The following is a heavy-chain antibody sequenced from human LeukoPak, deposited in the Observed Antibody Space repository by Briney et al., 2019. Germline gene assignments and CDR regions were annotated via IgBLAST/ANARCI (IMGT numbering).Heavy chain of an antibody. J-gene: IGHJ6*03. D-gene: IGHD4/OR15-4a*01. CDR2: INHSGST. CDR3: ARQVLTYYMDV. Sequence: PSETLSLTCAVYGGSFSGYYWSWIRQPPGKGLEWIGEINHSGSTNYNPSLKSRVTISGDTSKNQFSLKLSSVTAADTAVYYCARQVLTYYMDVWGKGTTVTISS. CDR1: GGSFSGYY. V-gene: IGHV4-34*01.